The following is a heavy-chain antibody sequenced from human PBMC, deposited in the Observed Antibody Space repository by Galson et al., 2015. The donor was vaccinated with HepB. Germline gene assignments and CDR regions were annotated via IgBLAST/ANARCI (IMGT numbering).Heavy chain of an antibody. CDR1: GGSISSGGYY. CDR2: IYYSGST. V-gene: IGHV4-31*03. J-gene: IGHJ4*02. Sequence: TLSLTCTVSGGSISSGGYYWSWIRQHPGTGLEWIGYIYYSGSTYYNPSLKSRVTISVDTSKNQFSLKLSSVTAADTAVYYCARGYWVKERTTVTTAFDYWGQGTLVTVSS. CDR3: ARGYWVKERTTVTTAFDY. D-gene: IGHD4-17*01.